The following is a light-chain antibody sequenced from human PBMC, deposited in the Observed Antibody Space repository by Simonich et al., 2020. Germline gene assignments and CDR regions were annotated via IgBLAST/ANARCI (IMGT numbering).Light chain of an antibody. J-gene: IGKJ4*01. CDR3: MQGTHWPLT. Sequence: DVVMTQSPLSLPVTLGQPASISCRSSQSLVHSDGNTYLTWFQQRPGQSPRRLIYKVSNRDSGVPDRFSGSGSGPDFTLKISRVEAEDVGVYYCMQGTHWPLTFGGGTKVEIK. CDR1: QSLVHSDGNTY. CDR2: KVS. V-gene: IGKV2-30*02.